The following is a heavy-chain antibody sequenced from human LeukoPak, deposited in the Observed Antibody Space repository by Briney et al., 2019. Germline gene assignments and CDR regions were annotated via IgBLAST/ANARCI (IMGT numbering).Heavy chain of an antibody. CDR2: IYSGGST. D-gene: IGHD5-18*01. V-gene: IGHV3-53*01. J-gene: IGHJ4*02. Sequence: GGSLRLSCAASGFTVSSNYMSWVRQAPGKGLEWVSVIYSGGSTNYADSVKGRFTISRDNAKNSLYLQMNSLRAEGTAVYYCASSGNSYYDPPGYWGQGTLVTVSS. CDR1: GFTVSSNY. CDR3: ASSGNSYYDPPGY.